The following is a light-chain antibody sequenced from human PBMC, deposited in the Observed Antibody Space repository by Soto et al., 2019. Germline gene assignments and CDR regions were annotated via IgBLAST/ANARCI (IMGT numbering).Light chain of an antibody. V-gene: IGKV1-5*01. CDR3: QQYNSYPMYT. CDR2: DAS. Sequence: DIQMTQSPSTLSASLGDRVTITCRASQSISSWLAWYQQKRGKAPKLLIYDASSLESGVPSRFSGSGSGTEFTLTISSLQPDDFATYYCQQYNSYPMYTFGQGTKLEIK. CDR1: QSISSW. J-gene: IGKJ2*01.